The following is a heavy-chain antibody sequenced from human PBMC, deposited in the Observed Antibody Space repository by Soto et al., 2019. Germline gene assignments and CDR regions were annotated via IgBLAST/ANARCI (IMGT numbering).Heavy chain of an antibody. CDR1: GGTFSTYA. CDR2: IIPMFGTA. V-gene: IGHV1-69*13. D-gene: IGHD5-18*01. CDR3: ASGIQLWLRRINNGYSG. J-gene: IGHJ4*02. Sequence: ASVKVSCKAPGGTFSTYAISRVRQAPGQGLEWMGGIIPMFGTANYAQRFQDRVTITADESTNTVYMELSSLRSEDTAVYFCASGIQLWLRRINNGYSGWGQGTLVTVSS.